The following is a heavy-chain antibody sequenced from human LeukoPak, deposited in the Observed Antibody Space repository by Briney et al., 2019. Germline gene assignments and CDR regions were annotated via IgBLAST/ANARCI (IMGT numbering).Heavy chain of an antibody. CDR2: INHSGST. J-gene: IGHJ5*02. Sequence: SETLSLTCAVYGGSFSGYYWSWIRQPPGKGLEWIGEINHSGSTNYNPSLKSRVTISVDTSKNQFSLKLSSVTAADTAVYYCARGNDYSNHFDWFDPWGQGTLVTVSS. V-gene: IGHV4-34*01. D-gene: IGHD4-11*01. CDR3: ARGNDYSNHFDWFDP. CDR1: GGSFSGYY.